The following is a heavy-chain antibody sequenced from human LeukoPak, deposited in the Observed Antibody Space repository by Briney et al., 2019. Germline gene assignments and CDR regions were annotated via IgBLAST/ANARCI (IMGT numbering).Heavy chain of an antibody. V-gene: IGHV3-7*01. J-gene: IGHJ4*02. CDR3: ARDQGIAVAGSYFDY. Sequence: GGSLRLSCAASGFTFSSYWMSWVRQAPGKGLEWVANIKQDGSEKYYVDSVKGRFTISRDNAKNSLYLQMNSLRAEDTAVYYCARDQGIAVAGSYFDYWGQGTLVTVSS. CDR2: IKQDGSEK. D-gene: IGHD6-19*01. CDR1: GFTFSSYW.